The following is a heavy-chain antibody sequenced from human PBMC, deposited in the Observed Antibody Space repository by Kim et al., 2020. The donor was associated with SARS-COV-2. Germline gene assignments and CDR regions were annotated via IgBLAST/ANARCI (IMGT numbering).Heavy chain of an antibody. CDR1: GFTFSSYA. V-gene: IGHV3-23*01. CDR3: AKDHYTRSLVDY. D-gene: IGHD2-2*02. CDR2: ISGSGDYT. J-gene: IGHJ4*02. Sequence: GGSLRLSCAASGFTFSSYAMGWVRQAPGKGLEWVSGISGSGDYTYYADSVRGRFAISRDNSKNTLYLQMNSLRAEDTAVYYCAKDHYTRSLVDYWGQGTL.